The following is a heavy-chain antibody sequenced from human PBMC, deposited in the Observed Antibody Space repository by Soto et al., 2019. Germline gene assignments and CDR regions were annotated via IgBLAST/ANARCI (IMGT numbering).Heavy chain of an antibody. D-gene: IGHD3-10*01. CDR3: VRDLDGSGSYYTDY. CDR1: GYIFLSYG. CDR2: IKPYDATT. Sequence: GGSVKVACKTSGYIFLSYGLSWVRQAPGQGLEWMGWIKPYDATTNYAQKFQGRVTMTIDTSTSSVYMELRSLRSDETAVYYCVRDLDGSGSYYTDYWGRGTLVTVSS. V-gene: IGHV1-18*04. J-gene: IGHJ4*02.